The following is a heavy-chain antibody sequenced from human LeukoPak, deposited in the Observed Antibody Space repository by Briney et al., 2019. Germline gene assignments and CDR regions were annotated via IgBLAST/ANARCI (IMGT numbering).Heavy chain of an antibody. Sequence: SETLSLTCTASGGSISSYYWSWIRQPPGKGLEWLGYIYYSGSTNYNPSLKSRVTISVDTSKNQFSLKLSSVTAADTAVYYCARGSFYYDILTGYDYWGQGTLVTGSS. J-gene: IGHJ4*02. D-gene: IGHD3-9*01. V-gene: IGHV4-59*01. CDR1: GGSISSYY. CDR2: IYYSGST. CDR3: ARGSFYYDILTGYDY.